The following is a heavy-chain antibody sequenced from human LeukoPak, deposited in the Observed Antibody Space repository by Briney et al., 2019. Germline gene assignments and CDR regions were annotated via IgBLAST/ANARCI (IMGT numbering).Heavy chain of an antibody. V-gene: IGHV4-59*01. CDR2: IYYSGST. D-gene: IGHD4-17*01. Sequence: SETLSLTCTVSGGSISSYYWSRIRQPPGKGLEWIGYIYYSGSTNYNPSLKSRVTISVDTSKNQFSLKLSSVTAADTAVYYCARRMSSTVGGFDPWGQGTLVTVSS. CDR3: ARRMSSTVGGFDP. J-gene: IGHJ5*02. CDR1: GGSISSYY.